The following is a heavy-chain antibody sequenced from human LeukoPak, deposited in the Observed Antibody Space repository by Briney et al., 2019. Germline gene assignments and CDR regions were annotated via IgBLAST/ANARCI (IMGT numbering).Heavy chain of an antibody. D-gene: IGHD3-10*02. J-gene: IGHJ6*04. CDR3: AELGITMIGGV. Sequence: GGSLRLSCEDSGFTFRSYEMNWVRQAPGKGLEWIAYLSSSGSAFSYADSVKGRFTIARDNAKNSVYLEMNSLRADDTAVYYCAELGITMIGGVWGKGTTVTISS. CDR1: GFTFRSYE. CDR2: LSSSGSAF. V-gene: IGHV3-48*03.